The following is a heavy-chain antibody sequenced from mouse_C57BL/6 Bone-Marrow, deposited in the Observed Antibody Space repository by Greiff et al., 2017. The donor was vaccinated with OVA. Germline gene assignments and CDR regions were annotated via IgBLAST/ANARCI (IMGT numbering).Heavy chain of an antibody. D-gene: IGHD2-1*01. V-gene: IGHV3-6*01. CDR1: GYSITSGYY. CDR3: ASGGIYYGPWFAY. J-gene: IGHJ3*01. Sequence: VQLKESGPGLVKPSQSLSLTCSVTGYSITSGYYWNWIRQFPGNKLEWMGYISYDGSNNYNPSLKNRISITRDTSKNQFFLKLNSVTTEDTATYYCASGGIYYGPWFAYWGQGTLVTVSA. CDR2: ISYDGSN.